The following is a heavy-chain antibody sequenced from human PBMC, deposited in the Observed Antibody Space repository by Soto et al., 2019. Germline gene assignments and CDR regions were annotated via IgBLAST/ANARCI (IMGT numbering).Heavy chain of an antibody. CDR3: AKDLRGRYYDSSGYTH. J-gene: IGHJ4*02. V-gene: IGHV3-9*01. D-gene: IGHD3-22*01. Sequence: EVQLVESGGGLVQPGRSLRLSCAASGFTFDDYAVHWVRQAPGKGLEWVSGISWNSGSIGYADSVKGRFTISRDNAKNSLYLQMNSLRAEDTALYYCAKDLRGRYYDSSGYTHWGQGTLVTVSS. CDR2: ISWNSGSI. CDR1: GFTFDDYA.